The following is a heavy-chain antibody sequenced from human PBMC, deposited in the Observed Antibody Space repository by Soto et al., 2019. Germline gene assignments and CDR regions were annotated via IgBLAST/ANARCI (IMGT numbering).Heavy chain of an antibody. V-gene: IGHV1-18*01. D-gene: IGHD3-3*01. CDR1: GYTFTSYG. Sequence: ASVKVSCKASGYTFTSYGISWVRQAPGQGLEWMGWISAYNGNTNYAQKLQGRVTMTTDTSTSTAYMELSSLRSEDTAVYYCARGRGGYDFWSGLYYMDVWGKGTTVTVSS. J-gene: IGHJ6*03. CDR2: ISAYNGNT. CDR3: ARGRGGYDFWSGLYYMDV.